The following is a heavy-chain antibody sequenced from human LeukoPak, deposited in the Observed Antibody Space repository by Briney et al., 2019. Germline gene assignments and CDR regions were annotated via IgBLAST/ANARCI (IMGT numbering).Heavy chain of an antibody. CDR3: ASRRYCTNGVCYIP. CDR1: GGSIFSSSYY. V-gene: IGHV4-39*07. CDR2: IYYSGIT. D-gene: IGHD2-8*01. J-gene: IGHJ5*02. Sequence: PSETLSLTCTVSGGSIFSSSYYWGWIRQPPGKGLEWIGTIYYSGITNYNPSLKSRVTISVDTSKNQFSLKLSSVTAADTAVYYCASRRYCTNGVCYIPWGQGTLVTVSS.